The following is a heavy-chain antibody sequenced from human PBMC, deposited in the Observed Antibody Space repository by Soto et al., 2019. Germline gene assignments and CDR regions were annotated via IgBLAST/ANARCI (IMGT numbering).Heavy chain of an antibody. CDR3: AREGVMGDYAYDAFDI. V-gene: IGHV3-74*01. Sequence: GGSLRLSCAASGFTFSSYWMHWVRQAPGKGLVWVSRINSDGSSTSYADSVKGRFTISRDNAKNTLYLQMNSLRAEDTAVYYCAREGVMGDYAYDAFDIWGQGTMVTVSS. J-gene: IGHJ3*02. CDR1: GFTFSSYW. D-gene: IGHD4-17*01. CDR2: INSDGSST.